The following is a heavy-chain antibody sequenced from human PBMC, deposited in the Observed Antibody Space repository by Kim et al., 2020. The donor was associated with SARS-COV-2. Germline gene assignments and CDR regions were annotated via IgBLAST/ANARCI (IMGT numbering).Heavy chain of an antibody. Sequence: SETLSLTCTVSGGSISSSSYYWGWIRQPPGKGLEWIGSIYYSGSTDYNPSLKSRVTISIDMSKNQFSLNLTSVTAADTAMYYCARLGRGIVVVPAVHQRAFDIWGQGTMLTVSS. CDR1: GGSISSSSYY. CDR3: ARLGRGIVVVPAVHQRAFDI. D-gene: IGHD2-2*01. V-gene: IGHV4-39*01. J-gene: IGHJ3*02. CDR2: IYYSGST.